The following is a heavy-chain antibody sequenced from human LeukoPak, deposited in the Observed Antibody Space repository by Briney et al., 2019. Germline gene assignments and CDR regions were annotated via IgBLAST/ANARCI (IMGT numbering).Heavy chain of an antibody. CDR1: GYSISSGYY. CDR3: ARSVLYYYYYYGMDV. J-gene: IGHJ6*02. CDR2: IYHSGST. V-gene: IGHV4-38-2*02. Sequence: SETLSLTCTVSGYSISSGYYWGWIRQPPGKGLEWIGSIYHSGSTYYNPSLKSRVTISVDTSKNQFSLKLSSVTAADTAVYYCARSVLYYYYYYGMDVWGQGTTVTVSS.